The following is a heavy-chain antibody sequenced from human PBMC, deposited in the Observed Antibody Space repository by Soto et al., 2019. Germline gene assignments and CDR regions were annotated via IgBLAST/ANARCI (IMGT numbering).Heavy chain of an antibody. Sequence: ASVKVSCKASGYTFTSYGISWVRQAPGQGLEWMGWISAYNGNTNYAQKLQGRVTMTTDTSTSTAYMELRSLRSDDTAVYYCARDRVGGYRRYYYYGMDLWGQGTTVTVSS. V-gene: IGHV1-18*01. CDR2: ISAYNGNT. D-gene: IGHD5-18*01. J-gene: IGHJ6*02. CDR1: GYTFTSYG. CDR3: ARDRVGGYRRYYYYGMDL.